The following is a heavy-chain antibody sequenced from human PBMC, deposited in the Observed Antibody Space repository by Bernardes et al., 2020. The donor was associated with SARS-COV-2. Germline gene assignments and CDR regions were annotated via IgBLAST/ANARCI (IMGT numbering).Heavy chain of an antibody. CDR2: IYWDDDK. V-gene: IGHV2-5*02. CDR1: LFSLRPSGVG. CDR3: VHPGHDVTSSGDY. D-gene: IGHD6-6*01. Sequence: SAFALLNSTLTLALACPFSLFSLRPSGVGVGWVRQPPGKALEWLALIYWDDDKRYSPSLKSRLTITKDTSQNQVVLVMTNMDPVDTATYYCVHPGHDVTSSGDYWGQGTLVTVSS. J-gene: IGHJ4*02.